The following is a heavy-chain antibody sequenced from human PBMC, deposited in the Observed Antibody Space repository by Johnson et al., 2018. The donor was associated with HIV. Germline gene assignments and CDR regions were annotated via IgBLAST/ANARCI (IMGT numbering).Heavy chain of an antibody. J-gene: IGHJ3*02. CDR3: ARDNIVLMVGGAFDI. D-gene: IGHD2-8*01. CDR1: GFTFSSYA. CDR2: ISYDGSNK. V-gene: IGHV3-30-3*01. Sequence: QVQLVESGGGVVQPGRSLRLSCAASGFTFSSYAMHWVRQAPGKGLEWVAVISYDGSNKYYADSVKGRFPISRDNSKNTLYLQMNSLRAEDTAVYYGARDNIVLMVGGAFDIWGQGTMVTVSS.